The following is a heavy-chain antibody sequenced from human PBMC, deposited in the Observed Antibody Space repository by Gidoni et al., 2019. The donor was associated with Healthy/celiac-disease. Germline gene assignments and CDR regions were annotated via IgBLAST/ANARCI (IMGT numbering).Heavy chain of an antibody. J-gene: IGHJ3*02. CDR1: GFTFSSYS. CDR3: ARDLEEWELLDAFDI. D-gene: IGHD1-26*01. V-gene: IGHV3-21*01. CDR2: ISSSSSYI. Sequence: EVQLVESGGGLVKPGGSLRLSCAASGFTFSSYSMNWVRQAPGKGLEWVSSISSSSSYIYYADSVKGRFTISRDNAKNSLYLQMNSLRAEDTAVYYCARDLEEWELLDAFDIWGQGTMVTVSS.